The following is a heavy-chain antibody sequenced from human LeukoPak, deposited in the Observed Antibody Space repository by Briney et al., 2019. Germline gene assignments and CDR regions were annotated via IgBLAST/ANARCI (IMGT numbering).Heavy chain of an antibody. CDR3: AKWASIFGVVIDSIYYYYGMDV. Sequence: PGGSLRLSCAASGFTFSSYAMSWVRQAPGKGLEWVSAISGSGGSTYYADSMKGRFTISRDNSKNTLYLQMNSLRAEDTAVYYCAKWASIFGVVIDSIYYYYGMDVWGQGTTVTVSS. CDR2: ISGSGGST. D-gene: IGHD3-3*01. V-gene: IGHV3-23*01. CDR1: GFTFSSYA. J-gene: IGHJ6*02.